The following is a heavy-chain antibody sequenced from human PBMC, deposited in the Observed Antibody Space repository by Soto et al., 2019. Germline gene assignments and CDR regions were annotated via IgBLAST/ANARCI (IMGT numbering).Heavy chain of an antibody. Sequence: PSETLSLTCAVYGGSFSGYYWSWIRQPPGKRLERIGEINHSGSTNYNPSLKSRVTISVDTSKNQFSLKLSSVTAADTAVYYCARGITTGTPVSWFDPWGQGTLVTVSS. CDR2: INHSGST. CDR1: GGSFSGYY. D-gene: IGHD1-1*01. J-gene: IGHJ5*02. CDR3: ARGITTGTPVSWFDP. V-gene: IGHV4-34*01.